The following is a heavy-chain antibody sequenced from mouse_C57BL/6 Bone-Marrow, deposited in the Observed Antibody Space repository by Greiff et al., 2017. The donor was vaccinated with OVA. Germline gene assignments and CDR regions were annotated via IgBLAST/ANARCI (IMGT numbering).Heavy chain of an antibody. Sequence: EVKLVESGGGLVKPGGSLKLSCAASGFTFSSYAMSWVRQTPEKRLEWVATISDGGSYTYYPDNVKGRFTISRDNAKNNLYLQMSHLKSEDTAMYYCAREAQATDFDYWGQGTTLTVSS. J-gene: IGHJ2*01. CDR1: GFTFSSYA. CDR3: AREAQATDFDY. V-gene: IGHV5-4*01. CDR2: ISDGGSYT. D-gene: IGHD3-2*02.